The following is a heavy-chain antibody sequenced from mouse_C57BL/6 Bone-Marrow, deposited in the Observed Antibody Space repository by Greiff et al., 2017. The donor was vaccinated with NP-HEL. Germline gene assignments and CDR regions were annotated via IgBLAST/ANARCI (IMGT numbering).Heavy chain of an antibody. J-gene: IGHJ4*01. CDR1: GYTFTSYG. Sequence: QVQLKESGAELARPGASVKLSCKASGYTFTSYGISWVKQRTGQGLEWIGEIYPRSGNTYYNEKFKGKATLTAAKSSSTAYMELRSLTSEDSAVYFCARGRWLLRYYYAMDYWGQGTSVTVSS. CDR2: IYPRSGNT. D-gene: IGHD2-3*01. V-gene: IGHV1-81*01. CDR3: ARGRWLLRYYYAMDY.